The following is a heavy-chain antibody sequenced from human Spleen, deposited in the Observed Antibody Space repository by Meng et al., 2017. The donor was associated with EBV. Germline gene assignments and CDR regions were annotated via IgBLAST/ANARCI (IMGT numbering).Heavy chain of an antibody. CDR3: ASHDYFNTRWYVNF. CDR2: IYSRGST. D-gene: IGHD2/OR15-2a*01. Sequence: QPHLTEAGPGLVKPSETLSLPCTVSGDSISSSIYWVWIRQPPGKGLEWIGSIYSRGSTFYNPSLESRLTMSVDTSKNQFSLKLTSLTAADTALYYCASHDYFNTRWYVNFWGQGTLVTVSS. J-gene: IGHJ4*02. CDR1: GDSISSSIY. V-gene: IGHV4-39*01.